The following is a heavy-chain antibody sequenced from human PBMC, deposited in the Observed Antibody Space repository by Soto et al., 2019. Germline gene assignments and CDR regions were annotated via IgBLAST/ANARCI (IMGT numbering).Heavy chain of an antibody. CDR1: GFTFSSYC. D-gene: IGHD1-7*01. Sequence: EVQLVESGGGLVQPGGSLRLSCEASGFTFSSYCMTWVRQAPGKGLEWVAHIKQDGSERYYVDSVKGRFTTSRDNAKNSVNLQMNGLRAAYTAVYYCSRVPSTRDIWSYGVGGRYYYYDMDVWGKGTTVTVSS. V-gene: IGHV3-7*04. J-gene: IGHJ6*03. CDR2: IKQDGSER. CDR3: SRVPSTRDIWSYGVGGRYYYYDMDV.